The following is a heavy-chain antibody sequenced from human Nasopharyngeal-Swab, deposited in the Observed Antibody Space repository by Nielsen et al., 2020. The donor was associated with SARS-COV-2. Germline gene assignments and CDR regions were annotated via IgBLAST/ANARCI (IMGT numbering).Heavy chain of an antibody. Sequence: SETLSLTCTVSGGSVSSGSYYWSWIRQPPGKGLEWIGYIYYSGSTNYNPSLKSRVTISVDTSKNQFSLKLSSATAADTAVYYCARDYYYYMDVWGKGTTVTVSS. CDR1: GGSVSSGSYY. CDR3: ARDYYYYMDV. CDR2: IYYSGST. V-gene: IGHV4-61*01. J-gene: IGHJ6*03.